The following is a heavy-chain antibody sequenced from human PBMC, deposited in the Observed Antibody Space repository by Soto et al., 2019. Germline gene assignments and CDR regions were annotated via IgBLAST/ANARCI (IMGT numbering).Heavy chain of an antibody. CDR2: ISSSGSTT. CDR1: GFTFSDYY. D-gene: IGHD4-17*01. J-gene: IGHJ4*02. CDR3: ASNDDYGDYVRY. V-gene: IGHV3-11*01. Sequence: PGGSLRLSCAASGFTFSDYYMSWIRQAPGKGLEWVSYISSSGSTTYYADSVKGRFTISRDNAKNSLYLQMNSLRAEDTAVYYSASNDDYGDYVRYWGQGTLVTVSS.